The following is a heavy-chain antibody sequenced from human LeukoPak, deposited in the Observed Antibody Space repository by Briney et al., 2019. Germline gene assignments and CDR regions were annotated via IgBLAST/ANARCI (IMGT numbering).Heavy chain of an antibody. CDR1: GFTFSSYA. Sequence: PGGSLRLSCAASGFTFSSYAMHWVRQAPGKGLEWVAVISYDGSNKYYADSVKGRFTISRDNSKNTLYLQMNSLRAEDTAVYYCAKVGRLYCSSTSCMEYFQHWGQGTLVTVPS. D-gene: IGHD2-2*01. CDR2: ISYDGSNK. J-gene: IGHJ1*01. V-gene: IGHV3-30-3*01. CDR3: AKVGRLYCSSTSCMEYFQH.